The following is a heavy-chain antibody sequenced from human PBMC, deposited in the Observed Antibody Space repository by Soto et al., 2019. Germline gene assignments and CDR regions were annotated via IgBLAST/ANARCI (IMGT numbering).Heavy chain of an antibody. CDR1: GGSFSGYY. D-gene: IGHD2-8*01. V-gene: IGHV4-34*01. CDR3: ARVSSIVLMVYASPAYYFDY. J-gene: IGHJ4*02. Sequence: QVQLQQWGAGLLKPSETLSLTCAVYGGSFSGYYWSWIRQPPGKGLEWIGEINHSGSTNYNPSLKSRVTISVDTSKNQFSLKLSSVTAADTAVYYCARVSSIVLMVYASPAYYFDYWGQGTLVTVSS. CDR2: INHSGST.